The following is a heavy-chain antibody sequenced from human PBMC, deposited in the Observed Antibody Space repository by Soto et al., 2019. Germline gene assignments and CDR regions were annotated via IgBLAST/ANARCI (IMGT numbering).Heavy chain of an antibody. CDR2: INPGNGKT. CDR1: GYTFTSYG. CDR3: ERGGYFDSSVYLGF. V-gene: IGHV1-3*01. J-gene: IGHJ4*02. Sequence: QVQLVQSGAEVKKPGASVRVSCKASGYTFTSYGMNWVRQAPGRRLEWMGWINPGNGKTKYSQKVQGRLIITRDTSASTVYRQWSSLTSEDTVIYYGERGGYFDSSVYLGFWGQGTLVTVPS. D-gene: IGHD3-22*01.